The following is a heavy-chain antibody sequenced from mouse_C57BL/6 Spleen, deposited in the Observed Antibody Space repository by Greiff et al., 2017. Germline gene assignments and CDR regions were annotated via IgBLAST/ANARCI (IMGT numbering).Heavy chain of an antibody. D-gene: IGHD2-1*01. CDR3: ARGGKCSFDY. CDR2: IDPSDSYT. V-gene: IGHV1-59*01. CDR1: GYTFTSYW. Sequence: QVQLKQPGAELVRPGTSVKLSCKASGYTFTSYWMHWVKQRPGQGLEWIGVIDPSDSYTNYNQKFKGKATLTVDTSSSTAYMQLSSLTSEEAAVYYCARGGKCSFDYWGQGTTLTVSS. J-gene: IGHJ2*01.